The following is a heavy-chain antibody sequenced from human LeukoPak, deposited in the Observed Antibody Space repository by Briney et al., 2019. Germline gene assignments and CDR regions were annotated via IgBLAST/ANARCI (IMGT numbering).Heavy chain of an antibody. CDR1: GFTFGNYG. V-gene: IGHV3-30*18. CDR2: ISSDETNI. Sequence: GRSLTLSCATSGFTFGNYGMHWVRQAPGKGLEWVAVISSDETNIRYGDSVRGRFTVSRDNAKNTVYLQMNSLGADDTAVYYCAKDPYRVVFATGNYLDPWGQGTLVTVSS. J-gene: IGHJ5*02. CDR3: AKDPYRVVFATGNYLDP. D-gene: IGHD2-15*01.